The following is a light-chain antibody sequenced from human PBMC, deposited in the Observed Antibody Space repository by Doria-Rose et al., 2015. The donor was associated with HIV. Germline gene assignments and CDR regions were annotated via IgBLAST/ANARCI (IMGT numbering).Light chain of an antibody. CDR2: DGS. CDR1: QSFSSTY. J-gene: IGKJ1*01. CDR3: HQYGTSWT. Sequence: VLTQSPGTLSLSPGERATLSCRASQSFSSTYLAWYQQKPSQAPSLLIYDGSTRATGIPDRFSASGSGTDFTLTINRLEPEDFALYYCHQYGTSWTFGQGTKVEI. V-gene: IGKV3-20*01.